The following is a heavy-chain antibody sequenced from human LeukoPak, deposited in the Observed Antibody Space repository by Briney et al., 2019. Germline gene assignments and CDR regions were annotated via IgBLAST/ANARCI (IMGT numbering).Heavy chain of an antibody. J-gene: IGHJ4*02. CDR3: AREKGYSSSSGFDY. CDR2: IIPIFGTA. V-gene: IGHV1-69*13. CDR1: GGTFGSYA. D-gene: IGHD6-6*01. Sequence: SVKVSCKASGGTFGSYAISWVRQAPGQGLEWMGGIIPIFGTANYAQKFQGRVTITADESTSTAYMELSSLRSEDTAVYYCAREKGYSSSSGFDYWGQGTLVTVSS.